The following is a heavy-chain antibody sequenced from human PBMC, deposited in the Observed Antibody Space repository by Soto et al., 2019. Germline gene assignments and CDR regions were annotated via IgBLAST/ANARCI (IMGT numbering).Heavy chain of an antibody. CDR1: GVTFNNFD. Sequence: CAASGVTFNNFDMNWVRKSKGKGLEWVSGIGSTGDTYYPGSVKGRFTISRENGENSFYLQMNSLRVGDTAVYYCVRGGFYGSGRYYFDYWGQGTVVTVHS. J-gene: IGHJ4*02. CDR3: VRGGFYGSGRYYFDY. V-gene: IGHV3-13*04. D-gene: IGHD3-10*01. CDR2: IGSTGDT.